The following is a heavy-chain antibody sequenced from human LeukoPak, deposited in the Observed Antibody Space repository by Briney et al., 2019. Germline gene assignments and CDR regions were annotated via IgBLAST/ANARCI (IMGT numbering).Heavy chain of an antibody. CDR2: IYYSGST. J-gene: IGHJ4*02. CDR3: ARDSRYSSSWYE. CDR1: GGSISSGGYY. Sequence: SETLSLTCTVSGGSISSGGYYWSWIRQHPGKGLEWIGYIYYSGSTYYNPSLKSRVTISVDTSKNQFTLKLSSVTAADTAGYYCARDSRYSSSWYEWGQGTLVTVSS. V-gene: IGHV4-31*03. D-gene: IGHD6-13*01.